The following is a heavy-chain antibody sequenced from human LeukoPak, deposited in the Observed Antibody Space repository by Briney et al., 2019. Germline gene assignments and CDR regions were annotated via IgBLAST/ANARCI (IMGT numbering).Heavy chain of an antibody. Sequence: GGSLRLSCAASGFTFATYAMSWVRQAPGKGLKWVSGITGSGRTTYYADSVKGRFTISRDNTKNTLYLQMNSLRAEDTAIYYCVRDARYCPDVWGQGTTVTVSS. J-gene: IGHJ6*02. D-gene: IGHD2-8*02. CDR3: VRDARYCPDV. CDR1: GFTFATYA. CDR2: ITGSGRTT. V-gene: IGHV3-23*01.